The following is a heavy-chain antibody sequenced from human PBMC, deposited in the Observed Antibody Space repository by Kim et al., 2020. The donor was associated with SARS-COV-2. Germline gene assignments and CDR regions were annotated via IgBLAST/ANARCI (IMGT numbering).Heavy chain of an antibody. CDR2: DDR. Sequence: DDRRYSPSLKSRLTITKDTSKNQVVLTMTNMDPVDTATYYCTHRVLTYYDFWGQGTLVTVSS. CDR3: THRVLTYYDF. V-gene: IGHV2-5*01. J-gene: IGHJ4*02.